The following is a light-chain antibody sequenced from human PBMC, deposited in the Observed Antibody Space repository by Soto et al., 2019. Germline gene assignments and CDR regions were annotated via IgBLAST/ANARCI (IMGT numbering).Light chain of an antibody. CDR2: DAS. Sequence: EVRLSNSLGTLSLTLGERATLSCRASQSVRSNYIAWYQQKPGQAPRLLIFDASSRTPGIPDRFSGSGSGRDFTLTIARLEPEDFAVYYCQQYGISLTFGGGTKVDI. J-gene: IGKJ4*01. CDR1: QSVRSNY. V-gene: IGKV3-20*01. CDR3: QQYGISLT.